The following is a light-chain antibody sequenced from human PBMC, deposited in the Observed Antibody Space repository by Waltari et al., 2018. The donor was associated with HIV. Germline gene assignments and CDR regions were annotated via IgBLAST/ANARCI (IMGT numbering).Light chain of an antibody. V-gene: IGKV3-11*01. CDR1: QSVSSD. Sequence: EIVLTQSPATLSLSPGERATLSCRASQSVSSDLAWYQQKPGQAPRLLIYDASNRATGIPARFSSGGSGTDFTLTISSLEPEDFAVYYCQQRSNWPPTFGGGTKVEIK. J-gene: IGKJ4*01. CDR3: QQRSNWPPT. CDR2: DAS.